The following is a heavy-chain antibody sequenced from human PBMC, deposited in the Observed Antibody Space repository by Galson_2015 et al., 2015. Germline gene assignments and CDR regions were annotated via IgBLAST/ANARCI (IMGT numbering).Heavy chain of an antibody. CDR2: ISYDGSNK. Sequence: SLRLSCAASGFTFSSYGMHWVRQAPGKGLEWVAVISYDGSNKYYADSVKGRFTISRDNSKNTLYLQMNSLRAEDTAVYYCAKGAWGGGDSNYGYYYYGMDVWGQGTTVTVSS. CDR1: GFTFSSYG. J-gene: IGHJ6*02. CDR3: AKGAWGGGDSNYGYYYYGMDV. D-gene: IGHD4-11*01. V-gene: IGHV3-30*18.